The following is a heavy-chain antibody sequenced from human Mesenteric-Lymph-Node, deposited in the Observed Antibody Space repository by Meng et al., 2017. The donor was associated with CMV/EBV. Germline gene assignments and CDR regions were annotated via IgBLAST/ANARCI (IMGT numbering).Heavy chain of an antibody. CDR1: GGTFSSYT. CDR3: ARDLWDYYVSGGL. Sequence: SVKVSCKASGGTFSSYTISWVRQAPGQGLEWMGRIIPILGIANYAQKFQGRVTITADKSTSTAYMGLSSLRSEDTAVYYCARDLWDYYVSGGLWGQGTLVTVSS. D-gene: IGHD3-10*01. CDR2: IIPILGIA. J-gene: IGHJ4*02. V-gene: IGHV1-69*04.